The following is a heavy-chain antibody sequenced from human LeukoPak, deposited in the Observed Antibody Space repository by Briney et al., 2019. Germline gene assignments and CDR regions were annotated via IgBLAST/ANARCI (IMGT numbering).Heavy chain of an antibody. D-gene: IGHD3-3*01. CDR1: GFTFSSYA. J-gene: IGHJ4*02. CDR3: AKDKYDFWSGYLDY. Sequence: PGGSLRLSCAASGFTFSSYAMSWVRQAPEKGLEWVSAISGSGGSTYYADSVKGRFTISRDNSKNTLYLQMNSLRAEDTAVYYCAKDKYDFWSGYLDYWGQGTLVTVSS. V-gene: IGHV3-23*01. CDR2: ISGSGGST.